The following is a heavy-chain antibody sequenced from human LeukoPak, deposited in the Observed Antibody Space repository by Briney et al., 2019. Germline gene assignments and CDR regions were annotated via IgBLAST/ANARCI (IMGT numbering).Heavy chain of an antibody. CDR3: AEINLVEEGGRFVNWLDP. V-gene: IGHV1-69*04. CDR2: IIPILNVA. J-gene: IGHJ5*02. CDR1: GGNFNSYV. Sequence: SVKVSCKASGGNFNSYVITWVRQARGQGLEWMGRIIPILNVANSAQKFQGRVTITADKSTNTAHMELSSLRSEDTAVYYCAEINLVEEGGRFVNWLDPWGQGTLVTVSS. D-gene: IGHD1-26*01.